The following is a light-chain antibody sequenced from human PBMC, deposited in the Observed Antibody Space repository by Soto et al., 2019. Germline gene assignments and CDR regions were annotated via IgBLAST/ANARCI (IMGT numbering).Light chain of an antibody. CDR2: EVT. J-gene: IGLJ2*01. Sequence: QSALTQHPSASGSPGQSVTISCTGTSSDVGGDNYVSWYQQHPGKAPRLMIYEVTKRPSGVPDRFSGSKSGNTASLTVSGLQAEDEADYYCSSYAVSNNVVFGGGTKVTVL. V-gene: IGLV2-8*01. CDR1: SSDVGGDNY. CDR3: SSYAVSNNVV.